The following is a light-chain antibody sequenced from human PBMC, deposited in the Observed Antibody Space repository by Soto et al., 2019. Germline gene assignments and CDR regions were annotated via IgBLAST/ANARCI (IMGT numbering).Light chain of an antibody. CDR2: DTF. CDR1: QSVNSY. V-gene: IGKV3-11*01. J-gene: IGKJ2*01. Sequence: EIVLTQSPATMSVSAGDRATLSCTASQSVNSYLAWYQHRPGQAPRLLIYDTFNRATGVPAKFSGSGSGTDFTLTISSLEPEDFAVYYCQHRTNRYTFGQGTKVDIK. CDR3: QHRTNRYT.